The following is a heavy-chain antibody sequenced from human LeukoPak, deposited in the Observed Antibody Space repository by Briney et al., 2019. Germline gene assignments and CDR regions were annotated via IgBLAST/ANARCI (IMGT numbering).Heavy chain of an antibody. D-gene: IGHD3/OR15-3a*01. V-gene: IGHV4-59*02. J-gene: IGHJ4*02. CDR3: GRRPAVDGPIDN. CDR2: IYSSGTT. CDR1: SASVSSHH. Sequence: SETLSLTCAVSSASVSSHHWAWIRQPPGKGLEWIGRIYSSGTTDYSPSLKSRLTISIDTSKNQFSLRLASVTAADTAVYYCGRRPAVDGPIDNWGQGILVAVSS.